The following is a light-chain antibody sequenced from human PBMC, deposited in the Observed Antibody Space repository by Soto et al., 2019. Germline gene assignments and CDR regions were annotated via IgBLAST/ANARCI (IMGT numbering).Light chain of an antibody. V-gene: IGLV3-1*01. J-gene: IGLJ2*01. CDR3: QAWDRNTML. Sequence: SYELTQPPSVSVSPGQTASITCSGDKLGEKYVSWPQQKPGQSPVAVIYQDTKRPSGIPDRFSGSNSGNTATLTISGTQAMDEADYYCQAWDRNTMLFGGGTKLTVL. CDR1: KLGEKY. CDR2: QDT.